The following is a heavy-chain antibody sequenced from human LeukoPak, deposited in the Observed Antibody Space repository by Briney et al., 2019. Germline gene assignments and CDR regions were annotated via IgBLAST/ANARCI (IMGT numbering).Heavy chain of an antibody. V-gene: IGHV3-48*02. D-gene: IGHD5-18*01. CDR1: GFTFSTYT. CDR3: ARGYSYPYFDY. J-gene: IGHJ4*02. CDR2: ISSSSSTI. Sequence: GGSLRLSCAASGFTFSTYTMNWVRQAPGKGLEWVSYISSSSSTIYYADSMKGRFTISRDNAKNSLYPQMNSLRDEDTAVYYCARGYSYPYFDYWGQGTLVTVSS.